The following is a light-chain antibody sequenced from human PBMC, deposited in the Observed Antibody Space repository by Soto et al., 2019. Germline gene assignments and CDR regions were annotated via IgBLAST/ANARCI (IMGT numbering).Light chain of an antibody. CDR1: QSVNRN. V-gene: IGKV3-15*01. CDR3: QQYNSWPLGT. Sequence: EMVMTQSPATLSVSPGERATLTCRASQSVNRNLAWYQQKPGQAPRLLIFGASTRASGIPARFSGSWAGTEFTLSISSLQLEDFAVYYCQQYNSWPLGTVGPGTNLDIK. J-gene: IGKJ3*01. CDR2: GAS.